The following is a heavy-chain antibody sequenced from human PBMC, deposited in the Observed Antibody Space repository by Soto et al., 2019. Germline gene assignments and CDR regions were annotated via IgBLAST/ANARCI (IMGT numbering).Heavy chain of an antibody. D-gene: IGHD3-22*01. CDR2: IYYSGIT. CDR3: ARTRYYYDSSGYYYTFAY. CDR1: GGSISSYY. Sequence: PSETLSLTCTVSGGSISSYYWSWIRQPPGKGLGWIGYIYYSGITNYNPSLKSRVTISVDTSKNQFSLRLSSVTAADTAVYYCARTRYYYDSSGYYYTFAYWGQGTLVPVSS. J-gene: IGHJ4*02. V-gene: IGHV4-59*01.